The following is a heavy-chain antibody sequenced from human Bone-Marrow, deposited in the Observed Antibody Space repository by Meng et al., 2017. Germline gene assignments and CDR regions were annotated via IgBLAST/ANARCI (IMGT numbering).Heavy chain of an antibody. D-gene: IGHD1-26*01. CDR3: ARQSGSYFPFDY. CDR1: GYSISSGYY. Sequence: SETLSLTCAVSGYSISSGYYWGWIRQPPGKGLEWIGSIYHSGSTYYNPSLKSRVTIPVDTSKNQFSLKLSSVTAADTAVYYCARQSGSYFPFDYWGQGTLVTVSS. CDR2: IYHSGST. J-gene: IGHJ4*02. V-gene: IGHV4-38-2*01.